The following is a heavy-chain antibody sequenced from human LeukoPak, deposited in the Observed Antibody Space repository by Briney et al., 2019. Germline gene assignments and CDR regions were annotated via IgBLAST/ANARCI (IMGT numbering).Heavy chain of an antibody. Sequence: GGSLRLSCAASGFTLSTYWMSWVRQVPGKGLEWVANIKKDGSETYYVDSVKGRFTISRDDSKNTLYLQMNSLRAEDTAVYYCAKDGGLWVSAHWGDSWGRGTLVTVSS. D-gene: IGHD7-27*01. J-gene: IGHJ4*02. CDR1: GFTLSTYW. CDR2: IKKDGSET. CDR3: AKDGGLWVSAHWGDS. V-gene: IGHV3-7*03.